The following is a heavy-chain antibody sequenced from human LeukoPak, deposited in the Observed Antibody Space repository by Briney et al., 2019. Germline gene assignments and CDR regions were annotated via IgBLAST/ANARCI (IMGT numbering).Heavy chain of an antibody. D-gene: IGHD3-9*01. Sequence: ASVKVSCKASGYTFTGCYMHWVRQAPGQGLEWMGRMNPNSGGTNYAQKFQGRVTMTRDTSISTAYMELSRLRSDDTAVYYCARDILTGFDDYWGQGTLVTVSS. CDR2: MNPNSGGT. CDR3: ARDILTGFDDY. CDR1: GYTFTGCY. V-gene: IGHV1-2*06. J-gene: IGHJ4*02.